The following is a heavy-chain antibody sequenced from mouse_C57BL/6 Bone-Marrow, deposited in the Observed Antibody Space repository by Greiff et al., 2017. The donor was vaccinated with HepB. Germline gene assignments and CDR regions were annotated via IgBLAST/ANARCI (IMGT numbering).Heavy chain of an antibody. CDR3: ARSGGNYVHDYAMDY. CDR1: GYTFTDYY. D-gene: IGHD2-1*01. V-gene: IGHV1-77*01. CDR2: IGPGSGST. Sequence: VQLQQSGAELVKPGASVKITCKASGYTFTDYYINWVKQRPGQGLEWIGKIGPGSGSTYYNEKFKGKATLTADKSSSTAYMQLSSLTSEDSAVYFCARSGGNYVHDYAMDYWGQGTSVTVSS. J-gene: IGHJ4*01.